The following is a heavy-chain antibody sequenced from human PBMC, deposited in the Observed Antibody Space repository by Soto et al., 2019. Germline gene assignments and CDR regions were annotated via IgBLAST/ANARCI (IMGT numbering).Heavy chain of an antibody. CDR2: TYWDDDN. CDR3: ANRMTLLSNWNYGAFDF. CDR1: GFSLTTHGLG. J-gene: IGHJ3*01. V-gene: IGHV2-5*02. Sequence: GPTLANPTQPLTLTYSFSGFSLTTHGLGVDWLLHPPAKALEWLAFTYWDDDNRYNPSLKTRLTTTKDTSKNQAVLTMTNMDPEDTATYFCANRMTLLSNWNYGAFDFWGKGVCVTVS. D-gene: IGHD1-7*01.